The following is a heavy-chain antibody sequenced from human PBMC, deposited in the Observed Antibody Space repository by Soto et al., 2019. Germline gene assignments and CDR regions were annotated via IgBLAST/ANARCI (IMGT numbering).Heavy chain of an antibody. J-gene: IGHJ6*02. CDR3: ARELHGGSYGMDV. V-gene: IGHV3-13*01. CDR2: ITTAGDT. CDR1: GFTFSNYD. Sequence: SCAASGFTFSNYDMHWVRQVTGKGLEWVSGITTAGDTYYPGSVKGRFTISREKAKNSLYLQMNSLSAGDTAVYYCARELHGGSYGMDVWGQGTTVTVSS.